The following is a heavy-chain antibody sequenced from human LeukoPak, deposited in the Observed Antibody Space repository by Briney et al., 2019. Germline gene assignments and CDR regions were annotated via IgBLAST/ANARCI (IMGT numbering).Heavy chain of an antibody. V-gene: IGHV4-59*12. Sequence: PSETLSLTCTVSGGSISSYYWSWIRQPPGKGLEWIGYIYYSGSTNYNPSLKSRVTMSVDTSKNQFSLKLSSVTAADTAVYYCARFHIVFDWFDPWGQGTLVTVSS. D-gene: IGHD2-21*01. CDR3: ARFHIVFDWFDP. CDR1: GGSISSYY. J-gene: IGHJ5*02. CDR2: IYYSGST.